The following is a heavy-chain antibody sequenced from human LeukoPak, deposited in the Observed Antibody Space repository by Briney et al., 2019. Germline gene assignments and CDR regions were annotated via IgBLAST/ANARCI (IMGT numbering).Heavy chain of an antibody. CDR2: VSGSDAST. V-gene: IGHV3-23*01. CDR1: GFTFSSYA. CDR3: AKDRGVAAPSYFDY. Sequence: PGGSLRLSCAASGFTFSSYAMSWVRQAPGEGLEWVSGVSGSDASTYNADSVKGRFTISRDNAKNSLYLQMNSLRAEDTALYYCAKDRGVAAPSYFDYWGQGTLVTVSS. J-gene: IGHJ4*02.